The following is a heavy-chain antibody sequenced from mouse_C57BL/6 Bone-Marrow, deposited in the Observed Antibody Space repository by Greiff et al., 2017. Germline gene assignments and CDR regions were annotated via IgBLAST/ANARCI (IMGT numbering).Heavy chain of an antibody. CDR3: AISDGYDYIVPAWFAY. Sequence: DVKLVESGPELVKPGASVKIPCKASGYTFTDYNMDWVKQSHGKSLEWIGDINPNNGGTIYNQKFKGKATLTVDKSSSTAYLELRSPTSEDTAVYYCAISDGYDYIVPAWFAYWGQGTLVTVSA. D-gene: IGHD2-4*01. CDR1: GYTFTDYN. CDR2: INPNNGGT. J-gene: IGHJ3*01. V-gene: IGHV1-18*01.